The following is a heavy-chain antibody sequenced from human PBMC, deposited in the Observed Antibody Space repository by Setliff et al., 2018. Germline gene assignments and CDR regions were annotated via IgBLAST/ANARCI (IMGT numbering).Heavy chain of an antibody. CDR3: ARDGGEY. Sequence: GSLRLSCTASGLIFSNYAMTWVRQAPGKGLEWVSLIYGSSSYIYYADSVKGRFTISRDNAKNSLYLQMNSLRAEDTAVYYCARDGGEYWGQGTLVTVSS. D-gene: IGHD3-16*01. V-gene: IGHV3-21*01. J-gene: IGHJ4*02. CDR2: IYGSSSYI. CDR1: GLIFSNYA.